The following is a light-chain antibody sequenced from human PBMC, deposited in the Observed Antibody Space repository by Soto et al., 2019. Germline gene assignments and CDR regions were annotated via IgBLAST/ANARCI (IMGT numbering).Light chain of an antibody. CDR3: ESYDTGRTAYV. CDR1: SSNIGANYD. J-gene: IGLJ1*01. CDR2: ANS. V-gene: IGLV1-40*01. Sequence: QSVLTQPPSVSGAPGQRVAISCTGSSSNIGANYDVHWYQQLPGTAPKLLIYANSFRPSGVPDRFSASKSGTSGSLAITGLQSEDEADYYCESYDTGRTAYVIGTGGQVTVL.